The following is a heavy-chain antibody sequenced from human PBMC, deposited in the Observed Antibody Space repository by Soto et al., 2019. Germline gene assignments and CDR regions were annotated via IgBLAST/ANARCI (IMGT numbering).Heavy chain of an antibody. CDR1: GGSISSGY. V-gene: IGHV4-59*01. Sequence: SETLSLTCTVPGGSISSGYWTWIRQPPGKGLEWIGYIYYGGSINYNPSLKSRVIISVDTAKNQFSLRLSSVSAADTAVYYCAGAYYDVSGYSLDPWGQGTSVTVSS. D-gene: IGHD3-22*01. J-gene: IGHJ5*02. CDR2: IYYGGSI. CDR3: AGAYYDVSGYSLDP.